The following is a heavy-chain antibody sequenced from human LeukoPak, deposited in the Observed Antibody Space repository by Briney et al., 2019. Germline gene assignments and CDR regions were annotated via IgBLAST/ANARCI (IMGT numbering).Heavy chain of an antibody. CDR1: GGSISSSSHY. J-gene: IGHJ4*02. CDR3: ARQRTSGSASNLRVAQIDS. V-gene: IGHV4-39*01. CDR2: IYYSGST. Sequence: SETLSLTCTVSGGSISSSSHYWAWIRQSPGTGLEWIGSIYYSGSTYYNPSLKSRATISVDTSKNQISLKVSSVPAAVSALYFCARQRTSGSASNLRVAQIDSWGQGTLVTVSS. D-gene: IGHD3-3*01.